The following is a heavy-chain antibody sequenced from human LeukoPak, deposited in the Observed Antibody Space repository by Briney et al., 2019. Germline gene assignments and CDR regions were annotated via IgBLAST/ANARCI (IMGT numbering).Heavy chain of an antibody. CDR1: GFSFSTYG. CDR2: ITGSGDHT. J-gene: IGHJ3*02. Sequence: VGCLRPSCAASGFSFSTYGMSWVRQSPGKGLEWVSGITGSGDHTYHGDSVRGRFTISRDNSNNTLYLEMKSLIVEDTALYYCVKPPEWLRLRADVFETWGQGTMVTVSS. V-gene: IGHV3-23*01. CDR3: VKPPEWLRLRADVFET. D-gene: IGHD5-12*01.